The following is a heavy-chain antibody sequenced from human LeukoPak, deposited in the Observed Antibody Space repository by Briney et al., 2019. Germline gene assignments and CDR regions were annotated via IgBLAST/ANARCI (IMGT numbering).Heavy chain of an antibody. J-gene: IGHJ3*02. CDR2: IYYSGST. V-gene: IGHV4-59*01. Sequence: SETLSLTCTVSGGXISSYHCSWIRQPPGKGQEWLGYIYYSGSTNYNPSLKSRVTISVDTSKNQFSLNLSSVTAADTAVYYCARDLGSSWYPDAFDIWGQGTMVTVSS. CDR1: GGXISSYH. D-gene: IGHD6-13*01. CDR3: ARDLGSSWYPDAFDI.